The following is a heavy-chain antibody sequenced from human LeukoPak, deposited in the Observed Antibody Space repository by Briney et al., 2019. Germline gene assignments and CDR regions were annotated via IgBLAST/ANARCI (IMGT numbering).Heavy chain of an antibody. V-gene: IGHV3-74*01. CDR2: INHLGTAT. J-gene: IGHJ4*02. CDR1: GL. CDR3: ASVFDS. Sequence: PGGSLRLSCAGSGLMHWVRQAPGQGLVWVSGINHLGTATYYADSVKGRFTISRDNAKNTVSLQMNSLSADDTAVYYCASVFDSWGQGFLVTVSS.